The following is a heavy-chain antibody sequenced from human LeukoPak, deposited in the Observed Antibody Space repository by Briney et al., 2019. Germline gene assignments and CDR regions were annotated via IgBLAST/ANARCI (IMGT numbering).Heavy chain of an antibody. Sequence: ASVKVPCKASGCTFTGYYMHWVRQAPGQGLEWMGRINPNSGGTNYAQKFQGRVTMTRDTSISTAYMELSRLRSDDTAVYYCARLVVVAATRDYWGQGTLVTVSS. CDR1: GCTFTGYY. V-gene: IGHV1-2*06. CDR3: ARLVVVAATRDY. CDR2: INPNSGGT. J-gene: IGHJ4*02. D-gene: IGHD2-15*01.